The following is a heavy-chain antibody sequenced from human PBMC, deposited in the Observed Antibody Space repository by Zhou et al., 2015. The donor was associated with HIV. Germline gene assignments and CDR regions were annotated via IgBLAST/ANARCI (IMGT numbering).Heavy chain of an antibody. Sequence: QVQLVQSGAEVKKPGASVKVSCKASGYTFTSYYMHWVRQAPGQGLEWMGIINPSGGSTSYAQKFQGRVTMTRDTSTSTVYMELSSLRSEDTAVYYCAREGYCSGGSCTGWDYWGQGTLVTVSS. V-gene: IGHV1-46*01. J-gene: IGHJ4*02. CDR2: INPSGGST. D-gene: IGHD2-15*01. CDR1: GYTFTSYY. CDR3: AREGYCSGGSCTGWDY.